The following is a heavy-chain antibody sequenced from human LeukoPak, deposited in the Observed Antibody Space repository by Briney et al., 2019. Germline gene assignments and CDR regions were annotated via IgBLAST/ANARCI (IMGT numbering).Heavy chain of an antibody. CDR1: GFTFSNYW. CDR2: IKQDGTQK. J-gene: IGHJ3*02. Sequence: PGGSLRLSCAASGFTFSNYWMSWVRQAPGKGLEWVADIKQDGTQKYYVDSVEGRLTISRDNAKNSLYLQMNSLRVKDTAVYYCARDCGSDCSQAFDIWGQGTMVTVSS. V-gene: IGHV3-7*05. CDR3: ARDCGSDCSQAFDI. D-gene: IGHD2-21*02.